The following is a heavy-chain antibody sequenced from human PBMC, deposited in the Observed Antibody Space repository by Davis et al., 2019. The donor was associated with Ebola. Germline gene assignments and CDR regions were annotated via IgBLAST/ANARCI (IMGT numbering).Heavy chain of an antibody. CDR1: GFTFSSYG. Sequence: GEPLKISCAASGFTFSSYGMHWVRQAPGKGLEWVAFIRYDGSNKYYADSVKGRFTISRDNSKNTLYLQMNSLRAEDTAVYYCAKGFSNRTPYYFDYWGQGTLVTVSS. V-gene: IGHV3-30*02. J-gene: IGHJ4*02. D-gene: IGHD2/OR15-2a*01. CDR2: IRYDGSNK. CDR3: AKGFSNRTPYYFDY.